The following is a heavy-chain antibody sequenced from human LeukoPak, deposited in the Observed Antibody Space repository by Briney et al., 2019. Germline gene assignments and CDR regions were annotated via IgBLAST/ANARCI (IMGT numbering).Heavy chain of an antibody. V-gene: IGHV3-23*01. CDR1: GFTFRCSA. Sequence: GGSLRLSCAVSGFTFRCSAMGWVRQAPGRGLEWVATISGSGGSTYYADSVKGRFTISRDNAKNSLYLQINSLRAEDTAVYYSSGYYTWGGFDIWGQGTMVTVSS. CDR3: SGYYTWGGFDI. J-gene: IGHJ3*02. CDR2: ISGSGGST. D-gene: IGHD3-22*01.